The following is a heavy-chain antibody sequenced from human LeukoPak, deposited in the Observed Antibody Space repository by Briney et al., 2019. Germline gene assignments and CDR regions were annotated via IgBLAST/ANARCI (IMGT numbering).Heavy chain of an antibody. CDR3: AREGGFYRPLDY. V-gene: IGHV4-59*01. D-gene: IGHD6-25*01. CDR1: GGSISSYY. J-gene: IGHJ4*02. CDR2: INYSGST. Sequence: PSETLSLTCTVSGGSISSYYWRWIRQPPGKGLEWIGYINYSGSTNYIPTLKSRVSLSVDTSKNQFSLNLSSVTAADTAVYYCAREGGFYRPLDYSGQGTLVTVSS.